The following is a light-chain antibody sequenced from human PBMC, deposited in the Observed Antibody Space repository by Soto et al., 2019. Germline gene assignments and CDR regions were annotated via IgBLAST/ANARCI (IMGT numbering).Light chain of an antibody. V-gene: IGKV3-11*01. CDR2: DVS. CDR1: QTISNY. CDR3: QQRSNWLRT. J-gene: IGKJ1*01. Sequence: IVLTQSPATLSLSPGKRASLSCRASQTISNYLIWYQQKPGQAPSLLIYDVSNRATGIPARFSGSGSGAAYTLTFSSLALEDFAVDYYQQRSNWLRTFGQGTKVEVK.